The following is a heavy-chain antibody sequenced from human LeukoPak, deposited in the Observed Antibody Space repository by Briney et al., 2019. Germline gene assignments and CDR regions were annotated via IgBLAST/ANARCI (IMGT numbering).Heavy chain of an antibody. J-gene: IGHJ4*02. V-gene: IGHV3-30*02. D-gene: IGHD1/OR15-1a*01. Sequence: GGSLRLSCAASGFTFSSYGMHWVRQAPGKGLEWVAYIRYDGSNKYYADSVKGRFTISRDNSKNTLYLQMNSLRAEDTAVYYCARAGNIRFDYWGQGTLVTVSS. CDR3: ARAGNIRFDY. CDR2: IRYDGSNK. CDR1: GFTFSSYG.